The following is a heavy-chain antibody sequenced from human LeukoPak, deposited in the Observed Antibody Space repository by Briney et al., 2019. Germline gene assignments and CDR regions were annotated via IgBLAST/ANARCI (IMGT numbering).Heavy chain of an antibody. CDR1: GYTFTGYY. Sequence: ASVKVSCKASGYTFTGYYMHWVRQAPGQGLEWMGWINPNSGGTNYAQKFQGRVTMTRDTSISTAYMEPSRLRSDDTAVYYCASGPNMYYYDSSGYYHDYWGQGALVTVSS. J-gene: IGHJ4*02. D-gene: IGHD3-22*01. CDR3: ASGPNMYYYDSSGYYHDY. V-gene: IGHV1-2*02. CDR2: INPNSGGT.